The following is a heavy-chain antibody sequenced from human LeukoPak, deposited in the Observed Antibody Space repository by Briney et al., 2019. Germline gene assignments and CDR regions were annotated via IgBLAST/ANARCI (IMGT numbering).Heavy chain of an antibody. J-gene: IGHJ4*02. D-gene: IGHD6-13*01. CDR2: ISAYNGNT. V-gene: IGHV1-18*01. CDR3: ASSRSGQQLVIDYFDY. Sequence: ASVKVSCKASGYTFTSYGISWVRQAPGQGLERMGWISAYNGNTNYAQKLQGRVTMTTDTSTSTAYMELRSLRSDDTAVYYCASSRSGQQLVIDYFDYWGQGTLVTVSS. CDR1: GYTFTSYG.